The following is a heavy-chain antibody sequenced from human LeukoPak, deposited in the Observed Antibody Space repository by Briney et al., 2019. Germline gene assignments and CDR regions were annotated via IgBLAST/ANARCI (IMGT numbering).Heavy chain of an antibody. J-gene: IGHJ6*02. CDR2: INTAKGDI. V-gene: IGHV1-3*04. CDR1: GYTFTSAA. Sequence: ASVKVSCKASGYTFTSAAIHWVRQAPGQRLEWMGWINTAKGDINYSEMFRGRVTIARDTSASTAYMELSSLRSEDTAVYYCAREGPIHYCSGGSCYPGYYYYYGMDVWGQGTTVTVSS. CDR3: AREGPIHYCSGGSCYPGYYYYYGMDV. D-gene: IGHD2-15*01.